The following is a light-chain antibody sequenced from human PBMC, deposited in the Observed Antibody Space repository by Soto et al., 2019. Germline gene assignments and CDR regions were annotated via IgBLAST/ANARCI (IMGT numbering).Light chain of an antibody. CDR2: EVS. V-gene: IGLV2-14*01. CDR3: SSYTSSSTPLYV. J-gene: IGLJ1*01. Sequence: QAALTQPASVSGSPGQSITISGTGTSSDVGGYNYVSWYQQHPGKAPKLMLYEVSNRPSGVSNRFSGSKSGNTASLTISGLQAEDEADYYCSSYTSSSTPLYVFGSGTKVTVL. CDR1: SSDVGGYNY.